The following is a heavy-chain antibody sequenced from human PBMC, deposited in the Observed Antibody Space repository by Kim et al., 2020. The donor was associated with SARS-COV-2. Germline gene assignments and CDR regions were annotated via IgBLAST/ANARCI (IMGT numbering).Heavy chain of an antibody. CDR2: IYYSAST. D-gene: IGHD4-17*01. Sequence: SETLSLTCTVSGGSISSSSYYWGWIRQPPGKGLEWIGSIYYSASTYYNPSLKSRVTISVDTSKNQFSLKLSSVTAADTAVYYCAKTTVVTFFDYWGQGTL. V-gene: IGHV4-39*01. J-gene: IGHJ4*02. CDR1: GGSISSSSYY. CDR3: AKTTVVTFFDY.